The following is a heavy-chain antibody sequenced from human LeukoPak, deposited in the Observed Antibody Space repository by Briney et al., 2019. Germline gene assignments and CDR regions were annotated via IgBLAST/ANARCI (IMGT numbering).Heavy chain of an antibody. V-gene: IGHV1-46*01. Sequence: ASVKVSCKASGYTFTSYGISWVRQAPGQGLEWMGFINPSGSSAAYAQKFQGRLTMTRDMFTSTDYMELTSLTSDDTAVYYCARDNSVGETAWWFDPWGQGTLVTVSS. D-gene: IGHD1-26*01. CDR3: ARDNSVGETAWWFDP. CDR2: INPSGSSA. J-gene: IGHJ5*02. CDR1: GYTFTSYG.